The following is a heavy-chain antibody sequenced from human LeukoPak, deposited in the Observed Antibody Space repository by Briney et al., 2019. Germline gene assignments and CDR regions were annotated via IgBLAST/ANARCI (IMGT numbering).Heavy chain of an antibody. CDR2: ISYDGGNK. D-gene: IGHD2-21*02. CDR1: GFTFSSYG. V-gene: IGHV3-30*03. CDR3: AREWAGTASFDY. Sequence: GGSLRLSCAASGFTFSSYGMHWVRQAPGKGLEWVAVISYDGGNKYYADSVKGRFTISRDNSKNTLYLQMNSLRAEDTAVYYCAREWAGTASFDYWGQGTLVTVSS. J-gene: IGHJ4*02.